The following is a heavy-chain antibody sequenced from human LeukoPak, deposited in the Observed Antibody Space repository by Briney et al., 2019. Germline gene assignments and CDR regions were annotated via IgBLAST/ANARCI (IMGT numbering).Heavy chain of an antibody. CDR2: IYHSGST. CDR1: GGSISSNNW. Sequence: SETLSLTCTVSGGSISSNNWWSLVRLPPGKGLEWIGEIYHSGSTNYNPSLKGRATISGDKSKNQFSLRLSSLTAEDAAVYYFARARNEIVAGYYFFGYWGQGTLVTVSP. CDR3: ARARNEIVAGYYFFGY. D-gene: IGHD3-9*01. V-gene: IGHV4-4*02. J-gene: IGHJ4*02.